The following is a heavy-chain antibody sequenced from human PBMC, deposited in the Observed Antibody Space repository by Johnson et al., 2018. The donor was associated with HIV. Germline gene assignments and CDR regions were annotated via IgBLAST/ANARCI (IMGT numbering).Heavy chain of an antibody. Sequence: VQLVESGGGVVRPGGSLRLSCAASGFTFDDYGMTWVRQAPGKGLEWVPGINWNGGSTGYGASVEGRFTISRDNAKNSLYLQMKSLRVEDTALYYCAREVRYNLNQVPAFDIWGQGTMVTVSS. CDR1: GFTFDDYG. J-gene: IGHJ3*02. CDR2: INWNGGST. D-gene: IGHD1-20*01. CDR3: AREVRYNLNQVPAFDI. V-gene: IGHV3-20*04.